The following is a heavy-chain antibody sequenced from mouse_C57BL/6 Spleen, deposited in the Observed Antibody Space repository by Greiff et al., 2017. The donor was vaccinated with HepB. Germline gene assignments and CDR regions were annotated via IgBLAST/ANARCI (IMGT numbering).Heavy chain of an antibody. J-gene: IGHJ1*03. CDR2: ISSGSSTI. D-gene: IGHD1-1*01. CDR1: GFTFSDYG. CDR3: ARRPYYYGSSYGYFDV. Sequence: EVKLVESGGGLVKPGGSLKLSCAASGFTFSDYGMHWVRQAPEKGLEWVAYISSGSSTIYYADTVKGRFTISRDNAKNTLFLQMTSLRSEDTAMYYCARRPYYYGSSYGYFDVWGTGTTVTVSS. V-gene: IGHV5-17*01.